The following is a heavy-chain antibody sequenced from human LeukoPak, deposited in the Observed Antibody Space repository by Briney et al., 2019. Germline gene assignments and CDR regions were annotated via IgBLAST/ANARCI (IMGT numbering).Heavy chain of an antibody. V-gene: IGHV3-7*01. Sequence: GGSLRLSCAASGFTFSSYWMSWVRQAPGKGLEWVANIKQDGSEKYYVDSVKGRFTISRDNAKNSLYLQMNSLRAEDTAVYYCARGTAGYHSSYFDYWGQGTLVTVSS. D-gene: IGHD3-16*02. CDR2: IKQDGSEK. J-gene: IGHJ4*02. CDR1: GFTFSSYW. CDR3: ARGTAGYHSSYFDY.